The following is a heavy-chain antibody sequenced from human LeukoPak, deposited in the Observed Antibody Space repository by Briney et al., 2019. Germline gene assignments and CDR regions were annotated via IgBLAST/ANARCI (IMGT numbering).Heavy chain of an antibody. CDR2: ISYDGSKK. CDR3: ASKQLAPYYFDY. Sequence: PGRSLRLSCAASGVTFSSYGMHWGRQGPGKGMEGVAVISYDGSKKYYADSVKGRFTISRDNSKNTLYLQMNSLRAEDTAVYYCASKQLAPYYFDYWGQGTLVTVSS. J-gene: IGHJ4*02. CDR1: GVTFSSYG. V-gene: IGHV3-30*03. D-gene: IGHD6-6*01.